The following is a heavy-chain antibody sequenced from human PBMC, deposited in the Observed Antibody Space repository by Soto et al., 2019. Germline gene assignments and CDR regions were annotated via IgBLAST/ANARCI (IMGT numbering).Heavy chain of an antibody. CDR2: IIPILGET. CDR1: GTIFSSYN. D-gene: IGHD3-16*01. Sequence: QVQLVQSGAEVNKPGSSVRVSCKASGTIFSSYNISWVRQAPGQGLEWMGRIIPILGETNSAQKFQGRVTLTADKSTNTDNMQLNSLRLEDTAVYYCARGLGGRMDDWGQGTKVNVSS. J-gene: IGHJ6*02. CDR3: ARGLGGRMDD. V-gene: IGHV1-69*08.